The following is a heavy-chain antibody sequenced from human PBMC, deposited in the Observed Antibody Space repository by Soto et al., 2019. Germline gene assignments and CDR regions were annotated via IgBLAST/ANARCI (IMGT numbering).Heavy chain of an antibody. CDR1: GYTFTSYA. V-gene: IGHV1-3*05. D-gene: IGHD2-15*01. CDR2: INAGNGNT. J-gene: IGHJ4*02. Sequence: QVQLVQSGAEEKKPGASVKVSCKASGYTFTSYAMHWVRQAPAQRLEWMGWINAGNGNTKYSQKFQGRVTITRDTSASTAYMELSSLRSEDTAVYYCARGTVVTHFDYWGQGTLVTVSS. CDR3: ARGTVVTHFDY.